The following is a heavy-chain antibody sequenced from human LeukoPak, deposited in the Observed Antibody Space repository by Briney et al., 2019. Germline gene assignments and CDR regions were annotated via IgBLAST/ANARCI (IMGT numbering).Heavy chain of an antibody. CDR2: IRSKAYGETA. Sequence: QPGGSLRLSCTASGFTFGDYAMSWIRQAPGKRLEWVGFIRSKAYGETADYAASVKGRFTISRDDSKAIAYLQMNSLKTEDTAVYHCTRDRGAYNLYDYWGQGTLVTVSS. V-gene: IGHV3-49*03. CDR1: GFTFGDYA. J-gene: IGHJ4*02. D-gene: IGHD1-1*01. CDR3: TRDRGAYNLYDY.